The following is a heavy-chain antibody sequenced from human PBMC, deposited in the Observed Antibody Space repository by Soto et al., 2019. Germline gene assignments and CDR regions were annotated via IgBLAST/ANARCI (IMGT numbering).Heavy chain of an antibody. CDR3: ARVGYYYDSSGRYWYFDL. CDR1: GYTFTSYY. V-gene: IGHV1-46*01. CDR2: INPSGGST. D-gene: IGHD3-22*01. J-gene: IGHJ2*01. Sequence: ASVKVSCKASGYTFTSYYMHWVRQAPGQGLEWMGIINPSGGSTSYAQKFQGRVTMTRDTSTGTVYMELSSLRSEDTAVYYCARVGYYYDSSGRYWYFDLWGRGTLVTVSS.